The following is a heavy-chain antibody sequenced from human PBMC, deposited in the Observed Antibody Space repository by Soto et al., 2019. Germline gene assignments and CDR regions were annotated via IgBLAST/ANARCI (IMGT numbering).Heavy chain of an antibody. V-gene: IGHV1-24*01. CDR1: GYTLTELS. J-gene: IGHJ4*02. CDR2: FDPEDGET. D-gene: IGHD1-26*01. CDR3: ATVSGSYYPRFDY. Sequence: ASVKVSCKVSGYTLTELSMHWVRRAPGKGLEWMGGFDPEDGETIYAQKFQGRVTMTEVTSTDTAYMELSSLRSEDTAVYYCATVSGSYYPRFDYWGQGTLVTVSS.